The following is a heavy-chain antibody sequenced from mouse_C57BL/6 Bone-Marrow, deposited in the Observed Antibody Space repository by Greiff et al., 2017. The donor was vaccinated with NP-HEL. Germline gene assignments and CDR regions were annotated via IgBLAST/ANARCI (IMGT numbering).Heavy chain of an antibody. D-gene: IGHD2-4*01. J-gene: IGHJ2*01. Sequence: VQLKQSGPELVKPGDSVKISCKASSYSFTGYFMNWVMQSHGKSLEWIGRINPYNGDTFYNQKFKGKATLTVDKSSSTAHMELRSLTSEDSAVYYCARVYYDYDGDYWGQGTTLTVSS. CDR2: INPYNGDT. CDR3: ARVYYDYDGDY. V-gene: IGHV1-20*01. CDR1: SYSFTGYF.